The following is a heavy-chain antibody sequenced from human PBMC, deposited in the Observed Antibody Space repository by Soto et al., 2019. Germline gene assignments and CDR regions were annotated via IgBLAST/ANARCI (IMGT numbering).Heavy chain of an antibody. CDR3: ARDPVSGSYGGAFDI. CDR1: GGSISSYY. V-gene: IGHV4-59*01. D-gene: IGHD1-26*01. J-gene: IGHJ3*02. Sequence: QVQLQESGPGLVKPSETLSLTCTVSGGSISSYYWSWIRQPPGKGVEVIGYIYYSGSSNYNPSPKSRVTISVDTSKNQFSLKLSSVTAADTAVYYCARDPVSGSYGGAFDIWGQGTMVTVSS. CDR2: IYYSGSS.